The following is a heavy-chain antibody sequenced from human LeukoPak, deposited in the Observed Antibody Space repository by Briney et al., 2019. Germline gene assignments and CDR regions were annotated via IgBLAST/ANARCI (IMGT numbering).Heavy chain of an antibody. CDR1: GGSISSSSYY. J-gene: IGHJ4*02. CDR3: AARGVMSSLLWDY. Sequence: SETLSLTCTVSGGSISSSSYYWGWIRQPPGKGLEWIGSIYYSGSTYYNPSLKSRVTISVDTSKNQFSLKLSSVTAADTAVYYCAARGVMSSLLWDYWGQGTLVTVFS. CDR2: IYYSGST. V-gene: IGHV4-39*01. D-gene: IGHD3-10*01.